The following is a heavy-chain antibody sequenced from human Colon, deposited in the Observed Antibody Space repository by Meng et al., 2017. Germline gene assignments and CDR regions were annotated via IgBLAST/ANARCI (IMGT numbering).Heavy chain of an antibody. V-gene: IGHV3-48*04. J-gene: IGHJ5*02. CDR1: GFTFSNAW. CDR3: ARAFPAGA. CDR2: ISGSGSSE. D-gene: IGHD6-25*01. Sequence: GESLKISCAASGFTFSNAWMNWVRQAPGKGLEWVAYISGSGSSEKYADSVKGRFSISRDNAKNSLFLHMNSLRAEDTAVYYCARAFPAGAWGQGTLVTVSS.